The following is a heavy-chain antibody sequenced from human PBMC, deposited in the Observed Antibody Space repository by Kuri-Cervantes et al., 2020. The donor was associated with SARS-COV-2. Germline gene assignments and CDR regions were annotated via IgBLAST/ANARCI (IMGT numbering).Heavy chain of an antibody. CDR2: ISYDGSNK. D-gene: IGHD5-18*01. CDR1: GFTFSSYA. V-gene: IGHV3-30-3*01. Sequence: GESLKISCAASGFTFSSYAMHWVRQAPGKGLEWVAVISYDGSNKYYADSVKGRFTISRDNSKNTLYLQMNSLRAEDTAVYYCARVVFDTAMVYFDYWAREPWSPSPQ. CDR3: ARVVFDTAMVYFDY. J-gene: IGHJ4*02.